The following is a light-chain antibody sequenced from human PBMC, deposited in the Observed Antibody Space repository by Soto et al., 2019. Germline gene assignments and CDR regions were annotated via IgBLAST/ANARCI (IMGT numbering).Light chain of an antibody. CDR2: RDS. J-gene: IGLJ3*02. CDR1: NIGSKN. CDR3: QVWDSSTERV. Sequence: SYELTQPLSVSVALGQTARITCGGNNIGSKNVHWYQQKPGQAPVLVIYRDSNRPSGIPERFSGSNSGNTATLTISRAQAGDEADYYCQVWDSSTERVFGGGTKVHVL. V-gene: IGLV3-9*01.